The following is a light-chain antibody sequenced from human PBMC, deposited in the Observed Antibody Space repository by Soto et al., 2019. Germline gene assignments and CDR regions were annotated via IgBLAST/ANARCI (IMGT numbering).Light chain of an antibody. CDR1: QSLLHSNGYNY. CDR3: MQALQTPPT. J-gene: IGKJ1*01. Sequence: EIVITQSPLSLPVTPGEPASISCRSSQSLLHSNGYNYLDWYLQKPGQSPQLLIYWGSNRASGVPDRFSGSGSGTDFTLKINRVEAEDVGVYYCMQALQTPPTFGQGTKVDIK. V-gene: IGKV2-28*01. CDR2: WGS.